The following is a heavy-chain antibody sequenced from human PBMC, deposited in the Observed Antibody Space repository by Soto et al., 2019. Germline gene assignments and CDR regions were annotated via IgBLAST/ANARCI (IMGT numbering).Heavy chain of an antibody. CDR2: IYYSGST. D-gene: IGHD2-21*02. J-gene: IGHJ5*02. CDR1: GGSISSGDYY. CDR3: ARAYCGGDCYLLRWFDP. Sequence: SETLSLTCTVSGGSISSGDYYWRGIRQPPGKGLEWIGYIYYSGSTYYNPSLKSRVTISVDTSKNQFSLKLSSVTAADTAVYYCARAYCGGDCYLLRWFDPWGQGTLVTSPQ. V-gene: IGHV4-30-4*01.